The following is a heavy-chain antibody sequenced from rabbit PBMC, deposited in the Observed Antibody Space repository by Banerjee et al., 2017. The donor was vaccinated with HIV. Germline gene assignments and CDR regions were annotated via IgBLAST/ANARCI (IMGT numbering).Heavy chain of an antibody. CDR3: ARTTSDDYDIYVYKL. D-gene: IGHD6-1*01. CDR2: IDGGSSGRT. V-gene: IGHV1S40*01. J-gene: IGHJ6*01. Sequence: QSLEESGGGLVQPEGSLTLTCTASGFSFSSSYYICWVRQAPGKGLEWIACIDGGSSGRTFYASWAKGRFTVSKASSTTVTLQMTSLTAADTATYFCARTTSDDYDIYVYKLWGPGTLVTVS. CDR1: GFSFSSSYY.